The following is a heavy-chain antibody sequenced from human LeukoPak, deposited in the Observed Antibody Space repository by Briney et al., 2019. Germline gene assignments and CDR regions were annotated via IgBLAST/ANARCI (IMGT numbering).Heavy chain of an antibody. D-gene: IGHD1-26*01. CDR3: TTGGSGSPDY. Sequence: GASVKVSCKASGGTFSSYAIGWVRQAPGQGLEWMGGIIPTFGTANYAQKFQGRVTITADKSTSTAYMELSSLKTEDTAVYYCTTGGSGSPDYWGQGTLVTVSS. V-gene: IGHV1-69*06. CDR1: GGTFSSYA. CDR2: IIPTFGTA. J-gene: IGHJ4*02.